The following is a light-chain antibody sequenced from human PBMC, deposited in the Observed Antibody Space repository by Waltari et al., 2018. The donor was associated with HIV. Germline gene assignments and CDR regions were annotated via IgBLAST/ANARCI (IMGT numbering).Light chain of an antibody. CDR2: EGS. CDR3: CSYAGSSTLV. Sequence: QSALPQPAPVPGSPGRSTPISCPGPSMEVGSYNLFSWYQQHPGKAPKLMIYEGSKRPSGVSNRFSGSKSGNTASLTISGLQAEDEADYYCCSYAGSSTLVFGGGTKLTVL. J-gene: IGLJ3*02. V-gene: IGLV2-23*01. CDR1: SMEVGSYNL.